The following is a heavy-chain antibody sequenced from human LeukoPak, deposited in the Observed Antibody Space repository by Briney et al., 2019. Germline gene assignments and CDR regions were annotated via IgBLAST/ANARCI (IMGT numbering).Heavy chain of an antibody. CDR3: ARAEQQLVWNAFDI. J-gene: IGHJ3*02. D-gene: IGHD6-13*01. CDR2: TYYRSKWYN. Sequence: SQTLSLTFAISGDSVSSNSAAWNWIRQSPSRGLEWLGRTYYRSKWYNDYAVSVKSRITINPDTSKNQFSLQLNSVTPEDTAVYYCARAEQQLVWNAFDIWGQGTMVTVSS. CDR1: GDSVSSNSAA. V-gene: IGHV6-1*01.